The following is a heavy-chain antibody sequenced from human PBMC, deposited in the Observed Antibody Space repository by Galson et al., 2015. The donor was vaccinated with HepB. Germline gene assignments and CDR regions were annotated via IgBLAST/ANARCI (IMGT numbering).Heavy chain of an antibody. J-gene: IGHJ6*02. CDR1: GFTFSSYG. V-gene: IGHV3-30*18. Sequence: LRLSCAASGFTFSSYGMHWVRQAPGKGLEWVAVISYDGSNKYYADSVKGRFTISRDNSKNTLYLQMSSLRAEDTAVYYCAKGVKIAARRGYYYGMDVWGQGTTVTVSS. D-gene: IGHD6-6*01. CDR3: AKGVKIAARRGYYYGMDV. CDR2: ISYDGSNK.